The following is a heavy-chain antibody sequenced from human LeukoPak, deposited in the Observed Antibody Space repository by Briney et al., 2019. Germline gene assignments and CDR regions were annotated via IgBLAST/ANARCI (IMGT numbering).Heavy chain of an antibody. J-gene: IGHJ4*02. CDR3: ARDRSVDTALDFDY. D-gene: IGHD5-18*01. CDR1: GFTFSSYS. V-gene: IGHV3-48*04. CDR2: ISSSSSTI. Sequence: PGGSLRLSCAASGFTFSSYSMNWVRQAPGKGLEWVSYISSSSSTIYYADSVKGRFTISRDNAKNSLYLQMNSLRAEDTAVYYCARDRSVDTALDFDYWGQGTLVTVSS.